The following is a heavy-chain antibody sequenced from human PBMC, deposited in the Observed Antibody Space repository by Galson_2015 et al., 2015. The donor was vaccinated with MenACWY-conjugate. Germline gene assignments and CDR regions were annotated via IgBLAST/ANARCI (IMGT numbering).Heavy chain of an antibody. CDR3: ARGGSMGYYYYYGMDV. V-gene: IGHV3-13*01. CDR2: IGTAGDT. J-gene: IGHJ6*02. D-gene: IGHD2/OR15-2a*01. Sequence: SLRLSCAASGFTFSSYDMHWVRQATGKGLEWVSAIGTAGDTYYPGSVKGRFTISRENAKNSLYLQMNSLRAEDTAVYYCARGGSMGYYYYYGMDVWGQGTTVTVSS. CDR1: GFTFSSYD.